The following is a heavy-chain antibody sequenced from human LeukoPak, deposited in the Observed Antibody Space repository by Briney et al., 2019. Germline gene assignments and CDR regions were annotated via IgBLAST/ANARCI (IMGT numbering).Heavy chain of an antibody. CDR1: GFPFNNAW. D-gene: IGHD1-1*01. J-gene: IGHJ4*02. CDR2: GKKKAGGGTT. CDR3: TARTPRNDDY. V-gene: IGHV3-15*01. Sequence: GGSLRLSCAASGFPFNNAWMSWVRHAPGKGLEWVGRGKKKAGGGTTNYAAHVKGRFTMSRDDLKNTLYLQRNSLKTEDTAVFYCTARTPRNDDYWGQGTLVSVSS.